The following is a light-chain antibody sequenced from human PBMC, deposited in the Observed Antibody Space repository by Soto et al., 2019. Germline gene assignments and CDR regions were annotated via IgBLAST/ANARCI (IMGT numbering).Light chain of an antibody. CDR2: AAT. CDR1: QAISIY. Sequence: DIQMTQSPSSLSASVGDRVTITCRASQAISIYLAWYQQKPGKVPELLIYAATTLQSGVPSRSSGSGSGTEFTLTISSLQPEDVATCYCQKYNSAPLTFGPGTKVDIK. CDR3: QKYNSAPLT. J-gene: IGKJ3*01. V-gene: IGKV1-27*01.